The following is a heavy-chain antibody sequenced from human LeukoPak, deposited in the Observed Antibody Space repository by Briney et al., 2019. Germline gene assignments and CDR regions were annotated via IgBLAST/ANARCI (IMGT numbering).Heavy chain of an antibody. J-gene: IGHJ4*02. V-gene: IGHV3-74*01. CDR2: ISDDGSRT. CDR1: ELTFTKYS. Sequence: GGSLRLSCAASELTFTKYSMHWVRPAPGKGLVWVSRISDDGSRTTYADSVRGRFTISRDNAKNTVYLQMNSLRPEDAAVYYCATGLGYYYDYWGQGTLVTVSS. CDR3: ATGLGYYYDY. D-gene: IGHD3-16*01.